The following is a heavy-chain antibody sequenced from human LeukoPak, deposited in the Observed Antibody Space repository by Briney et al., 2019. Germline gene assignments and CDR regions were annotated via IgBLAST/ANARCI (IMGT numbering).Heavy chain of an antibody. Sequence: PSETLSLTCAVYGGSFSGYYWSWIRQPPGKGLEWIGEINHSGSTNYNPSLKSRVTISVDTSKNQFSLKLSSVTAADTAVYYCARSGCTNGVCYRENNWFDPWGQGTLVTVSS. D-gene: IGHD2-8*01. CDR1: GGSFSGYY. CDR2: INHSGST. J-gene: IGHJ5*02. V-gene: IGHV4-34*01. CDR3: ARSGCTNGVCYRENNWFDP.